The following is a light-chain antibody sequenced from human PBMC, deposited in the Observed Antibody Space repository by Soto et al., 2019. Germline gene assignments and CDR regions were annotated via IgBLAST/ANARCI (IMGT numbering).Light chain of an antibody. Sequence: QSVLTQPPSASGTPGQRVTISCSGSSSNIGSKYVYWNQQLPGTAPKLLIYRNNQRPSGVPDRFSGSKSGTSASLAISGLRSEDDDDYYCAACDDSLSGRVFGAGTKVTGL. CDR2: RNN. V-gene: IGLV1-47*01. CDR1: SSNIGSKY. J-gene: IGLJ2*01. CDR3: AACDDSLSGRV.